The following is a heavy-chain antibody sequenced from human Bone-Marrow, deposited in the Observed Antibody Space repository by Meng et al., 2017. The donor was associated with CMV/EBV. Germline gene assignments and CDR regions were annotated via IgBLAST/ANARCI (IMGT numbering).Heavy chain of an antibody. J-gene: IGHJ5*02. CDR3: ARGRGSSGYFDP. Sequence: SVKVSCKASGYTFTSYDINWVRQAPGQGLEWMGGIIPIFGTANYAQKFQGRVTITTDESTSTAYMELSSLRSEDTAVYYCARGRGSSGYFDPWGQGTRVTVSS. CDR1: GYTFTSYD. D-gene: IGHD3-22*01. V-gene: IGHV1-69*05. CDR2: IIPIFGTA.